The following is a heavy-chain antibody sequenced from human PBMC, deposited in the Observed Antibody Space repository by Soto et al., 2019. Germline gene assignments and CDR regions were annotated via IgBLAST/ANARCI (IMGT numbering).Heavy chain of an antibody. Sequence: EVQLVESGGGVVRPGGSLRLSCAAFGFTFDDYGMSWVRQDPGKGLEWVSGIKWNGGSTGYADSVKGRFTISRDNAKNSLYLQMNSLRAEDTALYYCVRDGYGDRNDHYYGMDVWGQGTTVTVSS. D-gene: IGHD4-17*01. CDR2: IKWNGGST. CDR1: GFTFDDYG. J-gene: IGHJ6*02. V-gene: IGHV3-20*04. CDR3: VRDGYGDRNDHYYGMDV.